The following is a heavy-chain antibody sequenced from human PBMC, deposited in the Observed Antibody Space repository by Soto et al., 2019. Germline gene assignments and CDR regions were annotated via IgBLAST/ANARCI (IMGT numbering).Heavy chain of an antibody. V-gene: IGHV3-30*18. CDR2: ISYDGSNK. Sequence: QVQLVESGGGVVQPGRSLRLSCAASEFTFSTYGMHWVRQAPGKGLEWVAVISYDGSNKYYADSVKGRFPISRDNSKNTLYLQMNSLTAEDTAVYYCAKDSSLMAAGGTVDYWGQGTLVTVSS. CDR3: AKDSSLMAAGGTVDY. CDR1: EFTFSTYG. J-gene: IGHJ4*02. D-gene: IGHD6-13*01.